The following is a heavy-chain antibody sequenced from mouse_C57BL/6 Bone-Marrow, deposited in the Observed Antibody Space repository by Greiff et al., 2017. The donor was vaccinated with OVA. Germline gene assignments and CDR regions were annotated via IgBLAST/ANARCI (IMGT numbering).Heavy chain of an antibody. J-gene: IGHJ3*01. D-gene: IGHD1-1*01. Sequence: QVQLQQPGAELVRPGSSVTLSCKASGYTFTSYWLDWVKQRPGQGLEWIGNIYPSDSETHYNQKFKDKATLTVDKSSSTAYLQLSSLTSEDSAVYYCARSHYYGSSWFAYWGQGTLVTVSA. V-gene: IGHV1-61*01. CDR3: ARSHYYGSSWFAY. CDR2: IYPSDSET. CDR1: GYTFTSYW.